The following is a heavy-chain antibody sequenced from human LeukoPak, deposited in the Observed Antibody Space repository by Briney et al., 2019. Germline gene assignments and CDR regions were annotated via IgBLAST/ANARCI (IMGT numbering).Heavy chain of an antibody. Sequence: GGSLRLSCAASGFTFSSYAMSWVRQAPGKGLEWVSAISGSGGSTYYADSVKGRFTISRDNSKNTLYLQMNSLRAEDTAVYYCANALSRERYYDFWSGRKGFDYWGQGTLVTVSS. V-gene: IGHV3-23*01. J-gene: IGHJ4*02. CDR3: ANALSRERYYDFWSGRKGFDY. CDR2: ISGSGGST. CDR1: GFTFSSYA. D-gene: IGHD3-3*01.